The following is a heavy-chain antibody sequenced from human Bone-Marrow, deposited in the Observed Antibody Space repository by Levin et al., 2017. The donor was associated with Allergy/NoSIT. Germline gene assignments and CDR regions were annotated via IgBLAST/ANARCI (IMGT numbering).Heavy chain of an antibody. V-gene: IGHV3-7*03. Sequence: LSLTCAASGFTFSTYWMNWVRQAPGKGPEWVANIKGDGSEKYYVDSVRGRFTISRDNAKNSLYLQMNSLRTVDTALYYCVGGAGYLFDFWGQGTLVTVSS. J-gene: IGHJ4*02. CDR1: GFTFSTYW. D-gene: IGHD3-16*01. CDR3: VGGAGYLFDF. CDR2: IKGDGSEK.